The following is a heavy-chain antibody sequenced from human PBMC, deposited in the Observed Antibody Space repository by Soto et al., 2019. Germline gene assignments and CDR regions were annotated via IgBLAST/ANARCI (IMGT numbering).Heavy chain of an antibody. J-gene: IGHJ4*02. CDR1: GGTVSSYA. D-gene: IGHD3-22*01. V-gene: IGHV1-69*13. Sequence: EASVKVSCKASGGTVSSYAITWVRQAPGKGLEWMGVFIPIFVSAHYAQKFQGRVTITADESTSTAYMELSGLRSEDTAIYYCARDLSSDSTGFRGYDLWGQGTLVTVSS. CDR3: ARDLSSDSTGFRGYDL. CDR2: FIPIFVSA.